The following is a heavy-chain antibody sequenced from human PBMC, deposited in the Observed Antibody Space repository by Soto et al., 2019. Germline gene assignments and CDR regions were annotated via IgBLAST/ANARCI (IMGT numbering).Heavy chain of an antibody. CDR1: GGSISSYY. CDR2: IYTSGST. CDR3: ARETPLREYGMDV. Sequence: PSETLSLTFTVSGGSISSYYWIWIRRPAGKGLEWIGRIYTSGSTNYNPSLKSRVTMSVDTSKNQFSLKLSSVTAADTAVYYCARETPLREYGMDVWGQGTTVTVSS. D-gene: IGHD1-26*01. J-gene: IGHJ6*02. V-gene: IGHV4-4*07.